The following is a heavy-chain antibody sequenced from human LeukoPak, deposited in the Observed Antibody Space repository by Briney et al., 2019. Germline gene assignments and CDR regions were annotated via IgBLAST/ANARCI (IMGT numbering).Heavy chain of an antibody. J-gene: IGHJ3*02. CDR3: ERVKGKWLRTYAFDI. CDR2: ISAYNGNT. Sequence: GASVKVSCKASGYTFTSYGISWVRQAPGQGLEWMGWISAYNGNTNYAQKLQGRVTMTTDTSTSTAYMELRSLRSDDTAVYYCERVKGKWLRTYAFDIWGQGTMVTVSS. V-gene: IGHV1-18*01. D-gene: IGHD5-12*01. CDR1: GYTFTSYG.